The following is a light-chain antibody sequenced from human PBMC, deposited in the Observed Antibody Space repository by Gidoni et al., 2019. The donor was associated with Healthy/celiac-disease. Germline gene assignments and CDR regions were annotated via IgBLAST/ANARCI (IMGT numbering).Light chain of an antibody. CDR3: QQSYSTRPWS. Sequence: DIQLPPSPSSLSTSVGDRVTITCRASQSISSYLNWYQQKPGKAPKLLIYAASSLQSGVPSRFSGSGSGTDFTLTISSLQPEDFSTYYCQQSYSTRPWSFGQGTKLEIK. V-gene: IGKV1-39*01. J-gene: IGKJ2*04. CDR2: AAS. CDR1: QSISSY.